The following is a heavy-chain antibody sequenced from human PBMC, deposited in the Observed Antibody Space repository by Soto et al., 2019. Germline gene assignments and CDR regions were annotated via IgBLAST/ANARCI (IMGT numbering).Heavy chain of an antibody. CDR3: ARDYATHYYYGMDV. V-gene: IGHV3-33*01. CDR1: GFTFSSYG. D-gene: IGHD5-12*01. Sequence: PGGSLRLSCAASGFTFSSYGRHWVRQAPGKGLEWVAVIWYDGSNKYYADSVKGRFTISRDNSKNTLYLQMTRLRAEEPAVYYCARDYATHYYYGMDVWGQGTTVTVSS. J-gene: IGHJ6*02. CDR2: IWYDGSNK.